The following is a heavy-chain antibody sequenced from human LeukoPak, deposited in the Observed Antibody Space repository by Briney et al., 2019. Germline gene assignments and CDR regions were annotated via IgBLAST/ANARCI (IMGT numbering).Heavy chain of an antibody. CDR3: ARDGANAHLDY. D-gene: IGHD3-16*01. J-gene: IGHJ4*02. V-gene: IGHV3-11*01. Sequence: GGSLRLSCAASGFTCSDSYMSWIRQAPGKGREWVSYISSSGSTIYYADSVKGRFTISRDNAKNSLFLEMNSLRVEDTAVYYCARDGANAHLDYWGQGTLVTVSS. CDR1: GFTCSDSY. CDR2: ISSSGSTI.